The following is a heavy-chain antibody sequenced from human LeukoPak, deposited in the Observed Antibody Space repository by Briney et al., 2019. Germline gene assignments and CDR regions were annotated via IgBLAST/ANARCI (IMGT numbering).Heavy chain of an antibody. V-gene: IGHV4-39*01. CDR2: INYGGST. Sequence: SETLSLTCSVTRGSISSSTYYWGWVRQSPGKGLEWIGSINYGGSTYYNPSLKSRVTMSVDMYNNQFSLKLTSVTAADTAVYYCASGIDARSDSSDWGQGTLVTVSS. CDR1: RGSISSSTYY. CDR3: ASGIDARSDSSD. J-gene: IGHJ4*02. D-gene: IGHD6-19*01.